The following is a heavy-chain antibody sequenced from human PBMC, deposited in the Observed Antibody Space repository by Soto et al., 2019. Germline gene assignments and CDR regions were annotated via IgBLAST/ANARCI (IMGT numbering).Heavy chain of an antibody. CDR2: IRAIGDIT. CDR3: AKDDFTDRGDDYFDY. D-gene: IGHD2-21*02. CDR1: GVSFTNFA. J-gene: IGHJ4*02. V-gene: IGHV3-23*01. Sequence: PGRSLTLSCAASGVSFTNFALSWVCQRPGKVLKWVAGIRAIGDITWYAASVTCQLSMSRDNSKNTLYLQLNSLRFEDTALYYCAKDDFTDRGDDYFDYWGPGTLVTV.